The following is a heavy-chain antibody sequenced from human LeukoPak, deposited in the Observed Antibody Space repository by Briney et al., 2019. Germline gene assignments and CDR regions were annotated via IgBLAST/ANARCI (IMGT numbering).Heavy chain of an antibody. CDR2: ISSSGSTI. Sequence: PGGSLRLSCAASGFTFSDYYMSWIRQAPGKGLEWVSYISSSGSTIYYADSVKGRFTISRDNAKNSLYLQMNSLSAEDTAVYYCAAYPEWWLRGEKYFDYWGQGTLVTVSS. V-gene: IGHV3-11*01. J-gene: IGHJ4*02. D-gene: IGHD5-12*01. CDR3: AAYPEWWLRGEKYFDY. CDR1: GFTFSDYY.